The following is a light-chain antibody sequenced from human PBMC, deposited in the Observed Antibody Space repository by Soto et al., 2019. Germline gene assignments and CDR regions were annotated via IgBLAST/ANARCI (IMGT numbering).Light chain of an antibody. CDR3: QQYNSYTIT. Sequence: DIQMTHSPSTLSASVGDRVTITCRASQRISSWLAWYQQKPGKAPKALIYDASSLESGVPSRFRGSGSGTEFTLTISSMQTDDFATYYCQQYNSYTITFGHGTRLEIK. CDR1: QRISSW. CDR2: DAS. J-gene: IGKJ5*01. V-gene: IGKV1-5*01.